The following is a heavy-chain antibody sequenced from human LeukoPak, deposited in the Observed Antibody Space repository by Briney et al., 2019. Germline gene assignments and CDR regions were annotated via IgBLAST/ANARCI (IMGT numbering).Heavy chain of an antibody. CDR2: INHGGST. Sequence: SETLSLTCAVYGGSFSGYYWSWIRQPPGKGLEWIGEINHGGSTNYNPSLKSRVTISVDTSKNQFSLKLSSVTAADTAVYYCARRRRYYYGSGSARFDPWGQGTLVTVSS. CDR3: ARRRRYYYGSGSARFDP. V-gene: IGHV4-34*01. CDR1: GGSFSGYY. D-gene: IGHD3-10*01. J-gene: IGHJ5*02.